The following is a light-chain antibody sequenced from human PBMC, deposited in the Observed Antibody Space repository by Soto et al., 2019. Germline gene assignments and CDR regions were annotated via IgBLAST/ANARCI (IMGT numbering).Light chain of an antibody. Sequence: QSALTQPASVSGSPGQSITISCTGTSSDVGGYNYVSWYQQHPGKAPKLMIYEVSNRPSGVSNCCSGSKSANTASLTISGLQAEDEADYYCSSYTSSSIDYVFGTGTKLTVL. CDR2: EVS. CDR3: SSYTSSSIDYV. CDR1: SSDVGGYNY. J-gene: IGLJ1*01. V-gene: IGLV2-14*01.